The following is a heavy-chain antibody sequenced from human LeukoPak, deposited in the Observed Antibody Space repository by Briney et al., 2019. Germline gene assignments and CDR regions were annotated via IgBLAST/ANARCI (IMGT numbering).Heavy chain of an antibody. Sequence: PSETLSLTCAVYGGSFSGYYWSWIRQPPGKGLEWIGEINHSGSTNYNPSLKSRVTISVDTSKNQFSLKLSSVTAADAAVYYCARGRRSSRIAVAGTIVYWGQGTLVTVSS. CDR3: ARGRRSSRIAVAGTIVY. J-gene: IGHJ4*02. V-gene: IGHV4-34*01. CDR1: GGSFSGYY. CDR2: INHSGST. D-gene: IGHD6-19*01.